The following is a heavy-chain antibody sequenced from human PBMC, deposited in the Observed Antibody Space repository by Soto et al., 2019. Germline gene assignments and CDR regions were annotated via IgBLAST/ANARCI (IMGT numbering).Heavy chain of an antibody. CDR2: IHYSGRT. J-gene: IGHJ6*03. CDR3: ARFSPPGNYYMDV. V-gene: IGHV4-31*03. CDR1: GGSISSGGYY. Sequence: QVQLQESGPGPVKPSQTLSLTCTVSGGSISSGGYYWTWIRQPPGKGLEWIGYIHYSGRTHYNPSLESRVTISVDTSKNQFSLRPRSVTAADTAEYYCARFSPPGNYYMDVWGKGTSVTVAS.